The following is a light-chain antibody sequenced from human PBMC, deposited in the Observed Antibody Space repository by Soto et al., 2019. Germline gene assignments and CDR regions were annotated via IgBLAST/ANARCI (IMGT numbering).Light chain of an antibody. V-gene: IGKV3-11*01. CDR3: QQRSTWPSP. Sequence: EIVLTQSPATLSLSPGERATLSCRASQSVSSYLAWYQQKPGQAPRLLIYDASNRATGIPARFSGSGSGTDFTLTISRLEPEVFGVYYCQQRSTWPSPFGQGT. CDR1: QSVSSY. CDR2: DAS. J-gene: IGKJ1*01.